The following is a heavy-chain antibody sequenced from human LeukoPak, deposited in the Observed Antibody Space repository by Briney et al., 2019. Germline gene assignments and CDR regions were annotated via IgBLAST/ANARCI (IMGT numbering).Heavy chain of an antibody. J-gene: IGHJ5*02. D-gene: IGHD3-22*01. V-gene: IGHV4-38-2*02. CDR1: GYSISSGYY. Sequence: SETLSLTCTVSGYSISSGYYWSWIRQPPGKGLEWIGSIYHSGSTYYNPSLKSRVTISVDTSKNQFSLKLSSVTAADTAVYYCARDFDSSGYYRYNWFDPWGQGTLVTVSS. CDR3: ARDFDSSGYYRYNWFDP. CDR2: IYHSGST.